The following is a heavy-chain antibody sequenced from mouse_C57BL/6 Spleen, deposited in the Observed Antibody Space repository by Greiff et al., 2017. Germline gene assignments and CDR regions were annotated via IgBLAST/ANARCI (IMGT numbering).Heavy chain of an antibody. D-gene: IGHD6-1*01. V-gene: IGHV1-66*01. Sequence: QVQLKESGPELVKPGASVKISCKASGYSFTSYYIHWVKQRPGQGLEWIGWIYPGSGNTKYNEKFKGKATLTADTSSSTAYMQLSSLTSEDSAVYYCARNAYYFDYWGQGTTLTVSS. CDR2: IYPGSGNT. CDR1: GYSFTSYY. CDR3: ARNAYYFDY. J-gene: IGHJ2*01.